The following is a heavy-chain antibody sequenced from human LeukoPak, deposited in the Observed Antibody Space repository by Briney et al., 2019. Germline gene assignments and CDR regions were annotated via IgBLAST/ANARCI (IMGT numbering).Heavy chain of an antibody. CDR3: ARENSFGSGSYIFDS. CDR2: INPNSGDT. Sequence: ASVKVSCKASTYTFTDNSVHWVRQAPGQRPQWRGWINPNSGDTHYARNFQDRVTLTRDTSLSTAYMELTSLRSDDTAMYYCARENSFGSGSYIFDSWGQGTLVTVSS. CDR1: TYTFTDNS. D-gene: IGHD3-10*01. J-gene: IGHJ4*02. V-gene: IGHV1-2*02.